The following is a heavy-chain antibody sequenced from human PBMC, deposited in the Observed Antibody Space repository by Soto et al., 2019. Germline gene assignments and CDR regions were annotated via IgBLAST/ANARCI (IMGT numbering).Heavy chain of an antibody. V-gene: IGHV4-34*01. Sequence: SETLSLTCAVYGGSFSGYYWRWIRQPPGKGLEWIGEINHSGSTNYNPSLKSRVTISVDTSKNQFSLKLSSVTAADTAVYYCARAVAGIGWFDARGQGTLVTVTS. CDR2: INHSGST. D-gene: IGHD6-19*01. CDR1: GGSFSGYY. CDR3: ARAVAGIGWFDA. J-gene: IGHJ5*02.